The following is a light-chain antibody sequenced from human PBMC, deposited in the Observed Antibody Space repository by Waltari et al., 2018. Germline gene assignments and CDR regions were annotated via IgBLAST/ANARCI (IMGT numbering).Light chain of an antibody. CDR3: CSYSRPFSWV. CDR1: TSDFGDYNA. J-gene: IGLJ3*02. CDR2: DVY. V-gene: IGLV2-11*01. Sequence: QSALTQPPSVSKSLGQSVTISCSGSTSDFGDYNAVSWYQQHSGTAPRLVIYDVYKRPSWVSDRCSGSRTASTASLTISGFQADDEADYYCCSYSRPFSWVFGGGTRLTV.